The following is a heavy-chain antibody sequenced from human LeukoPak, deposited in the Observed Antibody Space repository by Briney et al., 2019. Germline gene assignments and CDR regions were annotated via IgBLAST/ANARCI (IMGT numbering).Heavy chain of an antibody. V-gene: IGHV1-18*01. D-gene: IGHD1-20*01. CDR3: ARVGLREHNWNDGEDY. J-gene: IGHJ4*02. Sequence: ASVKVSCKASGYTFTSYGISWVRQAPGQGLEWMGWISAYNGNTNYAQKLQGRVTMTTDASTSTAYMELRSLRSDDTDVYYCARVGLREHNWNDGEDYWGQGTLVTVSS. CDR1: GYTFTSYG. CDR2: ISAYNGNT.